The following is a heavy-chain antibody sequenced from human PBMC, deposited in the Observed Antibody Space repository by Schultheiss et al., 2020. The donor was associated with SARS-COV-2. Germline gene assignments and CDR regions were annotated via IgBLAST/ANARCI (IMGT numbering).Heavy chain of an antibody. CDR1: GASIGRDY. CDR3: AREADYYGMDV. J-gene: IGHJ6*02. V-gene: IGHV4-30-2*05. CDR2: IYHSGST. Sequence: SQTLSLTCAVSGASIGRDYWTWIRQPPGKGLEWIGYIYHSGSTYYIPSLKSRVTISVDTSKNQFSLKLSSVTAADTAVYYCAREADYYGMDVWGQGTTVTVSS.